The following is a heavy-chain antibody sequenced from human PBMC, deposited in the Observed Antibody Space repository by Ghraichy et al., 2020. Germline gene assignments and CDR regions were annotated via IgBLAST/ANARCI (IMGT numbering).Heavy chain of an antibody. CDR3: ARHEELHQHIAVARM. Sequence: SETLSLTCTVSGGSISSNSHYWGWIRQPPGKGLEWIGTVSYYSGSTYYNPSLKSRVTILVDTSKNQFSLKLSSVTAVDTAVYYCARHEELHQHIAVARMWGQGLLVTVSS. J-gene: IGHJ4*02. V-gene: IGHV4-39*01. CDR2: VSYYSGST. CDR1: GGSISSNSHY. D-gene: IGHD6-19*01.